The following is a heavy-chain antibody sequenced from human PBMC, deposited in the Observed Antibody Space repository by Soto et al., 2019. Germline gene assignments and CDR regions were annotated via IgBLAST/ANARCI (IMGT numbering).Heavy chain of an antibody. CDR1: DGSVNSDSYY. V-gene: IGHV4-61*01. J-gene: IGHJ5*02. D-gene: IGHD2-21*01. Sequence: VQLQESGPRLVKPSETLSLTCTVSDGSVNSDSYYWSWIRQPPRKVLEWISTVSNSVTTTYNPSLKSRVTLSVETSKIRSSLTLTPVTAADTVVYYCESHNGVNALCLYNWLDPWGQGTLVTVST. CDR3: ESHNGVNALCLYNWLDP. CDR2: VSNSVTT.